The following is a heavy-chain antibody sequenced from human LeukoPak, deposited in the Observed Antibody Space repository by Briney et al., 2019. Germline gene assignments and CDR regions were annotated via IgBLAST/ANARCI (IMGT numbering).Heavy chain of an antibody. Sequence: GGSLRLSCAASGFTFNDYYMSWIRQAPGKGLEWLSYINIGGTNKHYADSVKGRLTISRDNAKKSLYLEMNNLRAEVTGVYYCGTDGAGFDTWGQGVLVTVSS. CDR2: INIGGTNK. CDR1: GFTFNDYY. V-gene: IGHV3-11*01. J-gene: IGHJ5*02. CDR3: GTDGAGFDT.